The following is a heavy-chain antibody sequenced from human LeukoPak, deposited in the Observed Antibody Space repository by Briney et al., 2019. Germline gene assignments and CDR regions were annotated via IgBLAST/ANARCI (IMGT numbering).Heavy chain of an antibody. D-gene: IGHD3-3*01. CDR1: GDSVSTTSHY. CDR2: IHNSGST. Sequence: PSETLSLTCTVSGDSVSTTSHYWSWIRQSPGKGLEWIGHIHNSGSTKYNPSLKSRVTISLEMSKNQFSLKLTSVAAADTAFYYCARDKGFFEWQIFDRWGLGILVSVSS. CDR3: ARDKGFFEWQIFDR. J-gene: IGHJ4*02. V-gene: IGHV4-61*01.